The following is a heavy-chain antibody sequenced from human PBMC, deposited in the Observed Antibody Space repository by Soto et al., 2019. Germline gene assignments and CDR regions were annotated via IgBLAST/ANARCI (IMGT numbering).Heavy chain of an antibody. CDR1: GFTFSSYG. Sequence: GESLKISCAASGFTFSSYGMHWVRQAPGKGLEWVAVISYDGSNKYYADSVKGRFTISRDNSKNTRYLQMNSLRAEDTAVYYCAKDLGYSSNWYPRTSYYYYGMDVWGQGTTVTVSS. CDR3: AKDLGYSSNWYPRTSYYYYGMDV. V-gene: IGHV3-30*18. CDR2: ISYDGSNK. D-gene: IGHD6-13*01. J-gene: IGHJ6*02.